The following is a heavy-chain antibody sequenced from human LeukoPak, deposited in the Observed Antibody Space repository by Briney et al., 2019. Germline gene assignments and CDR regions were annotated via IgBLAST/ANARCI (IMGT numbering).Heavy chain of an antibody. J-gene: IGHJ1*01. Sequence: GTLSLTCAVSGGSISSDNWWSWVRQPPGKGLEWIGQIYHSGSTKYNPSLKSRVTTSLDKSKNQFSLNVTSVTAADTAVYYCSRSELGGVYFQQWGQGTLVTVSS. V-gene: IGHV4-4*02. D-gene: IGHD3-16*01. CDR3: SRSELGGVYFQQ. CDR2: IYHSGST. CDR1: GGSISSDNW.